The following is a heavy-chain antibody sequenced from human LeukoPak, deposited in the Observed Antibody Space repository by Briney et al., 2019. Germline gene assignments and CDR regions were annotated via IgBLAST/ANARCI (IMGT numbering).Heavy chain of an antibody. D-gene: IGHD2-15*01. CDR1: GGSISSYY. V-gene: IGHV4-59*01. CDR2: IYYSGST. Sequence: PSETLSLTCTVSGGSISSYYWSWIRQPPGKGLEWIGYIYYSGSTNCNPSLKSRVTISVDTSKNQFSLKLSSVTAADTAVYYCARQYCSGGSCYPLFDYWGQGTLVTVSS. CDR3: ARQYCSGGSCYPLFDY. J-gene: IGHJ4*02.